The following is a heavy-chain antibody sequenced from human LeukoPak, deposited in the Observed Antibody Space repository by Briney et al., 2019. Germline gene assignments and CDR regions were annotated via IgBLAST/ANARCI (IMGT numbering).Heavy chain of an antibody. V-gene: IGHV1-18*01. CDR3: ARDSARYYYDSSGYPYNWFDP. CDR2: ISAYNGNT. Sequence: ASVKVSSKASGYTFTSYGISWVRQAPGQGLEWMGWISAYNGNTNYAQKLQGRVTMTTDTSTSTAYMELRSLRSDDTAVYYCARDSARYYYDSSGYPYNWFDPWGQGTLVTVSS. CDR1: GYTFTSYG. J-gene: IGHJ5*02. D-gene: IGHD3-22*01.